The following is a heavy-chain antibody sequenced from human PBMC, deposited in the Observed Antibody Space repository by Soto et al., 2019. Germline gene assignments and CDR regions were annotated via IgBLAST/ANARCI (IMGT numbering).Heavy chain of an antibody. J-gene: IGHJ5*02. Sequence: AAVEVSCKASGYTFTGNSMQWVRQAPGQGLEWMGWINPNSGGTNYAQKFQGRVTMTRDTSISTAYMELSRLRSDDTAVYYCAREGTRRDGYNWFDPWGQGTRAPVSS. V-gene: IGHV1-2*02. CDR2: INPNSGGT. CDR3: AREGTRRDGYNWFDP. CDR1: GYTFTGNS. D-gene: IGHD1-1*01.